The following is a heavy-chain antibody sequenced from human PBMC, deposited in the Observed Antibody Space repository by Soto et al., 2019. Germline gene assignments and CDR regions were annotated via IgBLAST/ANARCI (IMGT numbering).Heavy chain of an antibody. CDR2: IIPIFGTA. D-gene: IGHD3-16*01. CDR3: ARDLGGDGYHRVYYGMDV. Sequence: SVKVSCKASGGTFSSYAISWVRQAPGQGLEWMGGIIPIFGTANYAQKFQGRVTITADESTSTAYMELSSLRSEDTAVYYCARDLGGDGYHRVYYGMDVWGQGTTVTVSS. CDR1: GGTFSSYA. V-gene: IGHV1-69*13. J-gene: IGHJ6*02.